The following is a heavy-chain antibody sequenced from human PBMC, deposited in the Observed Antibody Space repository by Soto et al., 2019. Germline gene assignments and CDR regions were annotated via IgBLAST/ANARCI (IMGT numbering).Heavy chain of an antibody. CDR2: IYYSGST. V-gene: IGHV4-59*01. Sequence: SETLSLTCTVSGGCISSYYWGWFRQPPGKGLEWIGYIYYSGSTNYTPSLKSRVTISVDTSKNQFSLKLSSVTAADTAVYYCARNEIRYYYYGMDVWGQGTTVT. CDR3: ARNEIRYYYYGMDV. CDR1: GGCISSYY. J-gene: IGHJ6*02.